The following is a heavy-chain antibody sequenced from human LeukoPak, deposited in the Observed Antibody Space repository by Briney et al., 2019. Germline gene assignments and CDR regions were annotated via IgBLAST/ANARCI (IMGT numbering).Heavy chain of an antibody. CDR3: ARDGLGVADLDY. D-gene: IGHD2-15*01. CDR2: ISSSGTTI. CDR1: GFMFSSYA. V-gene: IGHV3-48*03. J-gene: IGHJ4*02. Sequence: PGGSLRLTCVASGFMFSSYAMNWVRQAPGKGLEWLSYISSSGTTIYSADSVKGRFTIFRDNAKNSLYLHMNSLRGEDTAAYYCARDGLGVADLDYWGQGTLVTVSS.